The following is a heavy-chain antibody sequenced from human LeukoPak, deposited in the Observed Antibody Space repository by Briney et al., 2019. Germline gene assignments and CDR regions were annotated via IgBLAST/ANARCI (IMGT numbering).Heavy chain of an antibody. Sequence: SETLSLTCTVSGGSSGDYYWRWIRQPPGKGLEWIGYIYYRGGTNYNPSLERRVTISGDTSKSEFSLKLTPVTAADTAVYYCARRRLIVTPAIYYFESWGQGTLVTVSS. V-gene: IGHV4-59*08. D-gene: IGHD2-21*02. CDR3: ARRRLIVTPAIYYFES. CDR2: IYYRGGT. CDR1: GGSSGDYY. J-gene: IGHJ4*02.